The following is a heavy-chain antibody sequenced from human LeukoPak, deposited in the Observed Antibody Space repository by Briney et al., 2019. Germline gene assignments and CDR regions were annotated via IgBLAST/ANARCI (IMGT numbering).Heavy chain of an antibody. J-gene: IGHJ6*03. CDR3: AKDSKIVGPTFRSYHYMDV. D-gene: IGHD1-26*01. CDR1: GLTFRTYA. V-gene: IGHV3-23*01. Sequence: GGSLRLSCAASGLTFRTYAMSWVRQAPGKGLEWVSSISDSGGYTFYADSVKGRFTISRDNSKKTLYLQMNSLRAEDTAVYYCAKDSKIVGPTFRSYHYMDVWGKGTTVTVSS. CDR2: ISDSGGYT.